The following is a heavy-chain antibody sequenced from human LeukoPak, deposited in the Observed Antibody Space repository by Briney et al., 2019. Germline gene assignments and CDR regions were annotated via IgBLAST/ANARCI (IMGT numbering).Heavy chain of an antibody. CDR1: NYSISNSLY. Sequence: KSSETLSLTCSGSNYSISNSLYWGWLRQPPGKGLEWIGSIYRSGSTFYNPSLRSRVTISLDTSKNQFSLKLSSVTAADTAVYFCARGTYGYYMDVWGKGTTVTVSS. CDR3: ARGTYGYYMDV. D-gene: IGHD4-17*01. V-gene: IGHV4-38-2*02. CDR2: IYRSGST. J-gene: IGHJ6*03.